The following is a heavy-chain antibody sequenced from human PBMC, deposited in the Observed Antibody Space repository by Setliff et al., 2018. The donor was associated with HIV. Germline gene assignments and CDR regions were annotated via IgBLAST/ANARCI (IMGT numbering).Heavy chain of an antibody. CDR2: ITDSGGTT. CDR3: AKDREYQLLWGFSDY. J-gene: IGHJ4*02. D-gene: IGHD2-2*01. Sequence: PGGSLRLSCAPSGFTFSNYAMRWVRQAPGKGLEWVSAITDSGGTTYYADSVQGRFTISRDNSKNTLYLQMSSLRAEDTAIYYCAKDREYQLLWGFSDYWGQGTLVTVSS. V-gene: IGHV3-23*01. CDR1: GFTFSNYA.